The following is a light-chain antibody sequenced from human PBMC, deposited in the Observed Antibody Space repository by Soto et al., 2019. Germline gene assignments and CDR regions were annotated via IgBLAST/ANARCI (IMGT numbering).Light chain of an antibody. CDR2: DAS. CDR1: QRVGGNY. Sequence: ELVLTQSPVTLSLSPGERATLSCRASQRVGGNYLAWYQQKRGQSPRLIIYDASSRATDIPDRFSGSGSGTDFTLTITKVEPEDFAVYYCQQYGSRTWTFGQGTKLEMK. J-gene: IGKJ1*01. V-gene: IGKV3-20*01. CDR3: QQYGSRTWT.